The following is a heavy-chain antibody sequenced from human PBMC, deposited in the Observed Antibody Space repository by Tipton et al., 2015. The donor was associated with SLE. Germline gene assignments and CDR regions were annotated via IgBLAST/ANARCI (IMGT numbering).Heavy chain of an antibody. CDR1: GDSISSSSYY. J-gene: IGHJ4*02. D-gene: IGHD1-26*01. Sequence: TLSLTCKVSGDSISSSSYYWGWIRQPPGKGLEWIGSFYYGRSTFYNPSLRSRVTISVDTSKNQFFLKLSSVTAADTAVYYCARLLLVGTTDYFDYWGQGTLVTVSS. CDR3: ARLLLVGTTDYFDY. CDR2: FYYGRST. V-gene: IGHV4-39*07.